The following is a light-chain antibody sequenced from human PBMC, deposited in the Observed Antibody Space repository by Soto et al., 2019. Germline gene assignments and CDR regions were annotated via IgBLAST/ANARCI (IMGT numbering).Light chain of an antibody. CDR2: DTS. Sequence: EIVLTQSPATLSFFPGERATLSCRASQSVSIYLDWYQQKPGQAPRLLIYDTSNRATGIPARFSGSGSGTGFTLTISSLEPEDFAVYYCQQRSNWPPESTFGQGTRLEIK. CDR1: QSVSIY. CDR3: QQRSNWPPEST. J-gene: IGKJ5*01. V-gene: IGKV3-11*01.